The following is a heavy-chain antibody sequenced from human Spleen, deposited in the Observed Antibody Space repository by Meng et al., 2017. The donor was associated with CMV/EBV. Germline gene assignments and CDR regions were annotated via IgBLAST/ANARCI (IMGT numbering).Heavy chain of an antibody. CDR1: GYTFTSYA. CDR2: ISAYNVNT. V-gene: IGHV1-3*01. D-gene: IGHD4-11*01. J-gene: IGHJ4*02. Sequence: ASVKVSCKASGYTFTSYAMHWVRQAPGQGLECMGWISAYNVNTKYAQKFQGRVTMTRDTSTSTVYMELSSLTSEDTAVYYCARDHLVRHDYSKPHFDSWGQGTLVTVSS. CDR3: ARDHLVRHDYSKPHFDS.